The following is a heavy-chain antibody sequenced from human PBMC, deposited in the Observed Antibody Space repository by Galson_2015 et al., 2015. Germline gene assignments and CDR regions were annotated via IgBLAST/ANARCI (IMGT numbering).Heavy chain of an antibody. CDR3: ARGGVGYDILTGYSNHWYFEL. V-gene: IGHV1-69*13. CDR2: IIPIFGTA. J-gene: IGHJ2*01. D-gene: IGHD3-9*01. CDR1: GGTFSSYA. Sequence: SVKVSCKASGGTFSSYAISWVRQAPGQGLEWMGGIIPIFGTANYAQKFQGRVTITADESTSTAYMELSSLRSEDPAVYSCARGGVGYDILTGYSNHWYFELWGRGTLVTVSS.